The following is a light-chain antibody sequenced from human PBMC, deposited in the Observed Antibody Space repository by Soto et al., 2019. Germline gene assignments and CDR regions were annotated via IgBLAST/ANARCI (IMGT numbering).Light chain of an antibody. CDR3: QQYYSTPFT. CDR1: QSVLYSSNTKNY. CDR2: WAS. Sequence: DIVMTQSPDSLAVSLGERATINCKSSQSVLYSSNTKNYLAWYQQKPGQPPKLLIYWASTRESGVPDRFSGSGSRTDFTLTISSLQAEDVAIYYCQQYYSTPFTFGPGTKVDIK. V-gene: IGKV4-1*01. J-gene: IGKJ3*01.